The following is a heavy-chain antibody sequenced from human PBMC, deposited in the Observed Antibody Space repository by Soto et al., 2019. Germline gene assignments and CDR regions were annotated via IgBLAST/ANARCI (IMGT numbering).Heavy chain of an antibody. V-gene: IGHV3-23*01. CDR2: ISGSGGST. D-gene: IGHD3-3*01. CDR3: AGHDYDFWSGYYHDAFDI. Sequence: HPGGSLRLSCAASGFTFSSYAMSWVRQAPGKGLEWVSAISGSGGSTYYADSVKGRSTISRDNSKNTLYLQMNSLRAEDTAVYYCAGHDYDFWSGYYHDAFDIWGQGTMVTVSS. J-gene: IGHJ3*02. CDR1: GFTFSSYA.